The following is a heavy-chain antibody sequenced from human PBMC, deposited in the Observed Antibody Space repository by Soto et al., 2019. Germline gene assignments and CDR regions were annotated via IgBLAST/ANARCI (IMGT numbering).Heavy chain of an antibody. CDR2: ISGSGGST. CDR3: AKEGIGGSSWFRT. D-gene: IGHD2-15*01. Sequence: GGSLRLSCAASGFTFSSYAMSWVRQAPGKGLEWVSAISGSGGSTYYADSLKGRFTISSDNSKNTLYLQMNSLRAEDTAVYYCAKEGIGGSSWFRTWGQGTLVTVSS. J-gene: IGHJ5*02. CDR1: GFTFSSYA. V-gene: IGHV3-23*01.